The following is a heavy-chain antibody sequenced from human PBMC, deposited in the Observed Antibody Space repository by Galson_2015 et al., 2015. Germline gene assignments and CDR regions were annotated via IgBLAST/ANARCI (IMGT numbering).Heavy chain of an antibody. J-gene: IGHJ6*02. CDR3: ARDRPYYYDSSGDIDC. Sequence: SLRLSCAGSGFTFSRYWMNWVRQAPGKGLEWVADIKQDGRERYYLDSVKGRFTISRDNAKNSLYLQMNSLRAEDTAVYYCARDRPYYYDSSGDIDCWGQGTTVTVSS. D-gene: IGHD3-22*01. CDR2: IKQDGRER. CDR1: GFTFSRYW. V-gene: IGHV3-7*05.